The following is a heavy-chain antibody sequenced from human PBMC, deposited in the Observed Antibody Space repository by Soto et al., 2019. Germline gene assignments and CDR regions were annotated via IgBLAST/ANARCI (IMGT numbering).Heavy chain of an antibody. CDR2: IYYSGST. J-gene: IGHJ4*02. V-gene: IGHV4-39*01. CDR1: GGSISSSSYY. D-gene: IGHD5-12*01. CDR3: ARNNIVATTYYFDY. Sequence: SETLSLTCTVSGGSISSSSYYWGWIRQPPGKGLEWIGSIYYSGSTYYNPSLKSRVTISVDTSKNQFSLKLSSVTAADTAVYYCARNNIVATTYYFDYWGQGTLVTVSS.